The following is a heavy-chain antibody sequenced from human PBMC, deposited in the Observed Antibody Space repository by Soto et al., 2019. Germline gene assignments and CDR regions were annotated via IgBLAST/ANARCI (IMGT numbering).Heavy chain of an antibody. CDR2: IYASGST. Sequence: WETLSLTCTVSGGSISTYDWSWFRQPAGKGLEWIGRIYASGSTNYNPSLKSRVTMSVDTSKNQFSLKVSSVTAADTAVYYCARGDSGGMDVWAQGTTVTVSS. CDR3: ARGDSGGMDV. V-gene: IGHV4-4*07. CDR1: GGSISTYD. J-gene: IGHJ6*02. D-gene: IGHD2-21*02.